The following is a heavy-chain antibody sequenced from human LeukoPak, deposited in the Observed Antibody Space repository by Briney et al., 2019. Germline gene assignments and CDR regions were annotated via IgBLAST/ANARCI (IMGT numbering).Heavy chain of an antibody. CDR3: ARMMASIPRGVPDY. CDR1: GFTFSSYW. D-gene: IGHD5-24*01. J-gene: IGHJ4*02. V-gene: IGHV3-7*01. CDR2: VKEDGSEK. Sequence: PGGSLRLSCASSGFTFSSYWMTWVRQAPGTWLEWVANVKEDGSEKYYVDSVKGRFTISRDNAKSLLYLQMDSLRAEDTAVYYCARMMASIPRGVPDYWGQGTLVTVSS.